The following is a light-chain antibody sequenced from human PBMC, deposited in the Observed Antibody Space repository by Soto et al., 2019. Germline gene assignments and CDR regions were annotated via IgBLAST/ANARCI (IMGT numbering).Light chain of an antibody. Sequence: DIQMTQSPSTLSASVGDRVTITCRASQSISSWLAWYQQKPGKAPKLLIYKASSLESGVPSRFSGSGSGTEFTLTISSLQPDDFATYYCQYNSYWWTFGQGTKVEIK. CDR3: QYNSYWWT. CDR2: KAS. V-gene: IGKV1-5*03. CDR1: QSISSW. J-gene: IGKJ1*01.